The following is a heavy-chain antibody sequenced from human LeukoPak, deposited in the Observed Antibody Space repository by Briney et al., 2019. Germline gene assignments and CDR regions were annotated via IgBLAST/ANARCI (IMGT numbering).Heavy chain of an antibody. CDR2: ISSSGSTI. Sequence: GGSLRLSCAASGFTFSDYYMSWIRQAPGKGLEWVSYISSSGSTIYYADSVKGRFTISRDNAKNSLYLQMNSLRAEDTAVYYCAREAYYYDSSGYPTENYFDYWVQGTLVTVSS. V-gene: IGHV3-11*04. CDR1: GFTFSDYY. CDR3: AREAYYYDSSGYPTENYFDY. D-gene: IGHD3-22*01. J-gene: IGHJ4*02.